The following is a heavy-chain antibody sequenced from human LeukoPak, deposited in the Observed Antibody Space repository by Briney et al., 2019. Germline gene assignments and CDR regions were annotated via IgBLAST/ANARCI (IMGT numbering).Heavy chain of an antibody. CDR2: ISSSSSYI. V-gene: IGHV3-21*01. CDR3: AREMPTGGRYPYGMDV. Sequence: GGSLRLSCAASGFIFSSYSMNWVRQAPGKGLEWVSSISSSSSYIYYADSVKGRFTISRDNAKNSLYLQMNSLRAEDTAVYYCAREMPTGGRYPYGMDVWGQGTTVTVSS. J-gene: IGHJ6*02. D-gene: IGHD7-27*01. CDR1: GFIFSSYS.